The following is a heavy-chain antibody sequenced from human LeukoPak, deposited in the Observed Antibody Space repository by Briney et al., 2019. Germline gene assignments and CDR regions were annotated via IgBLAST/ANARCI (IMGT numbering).Heavy chain of an antibody. D-gene: IGHD3-3*01. CDR2: INHSGST. Sequence: SETLSLTCAVYGGSFSGYYWSWIRQPPGKGLEWIGEINHSGSTNYNPSLKSRVTISVDTSKNQFSLKLSSMTAADTAVYYCARGSTYYDFWSGRCYFDYWGQGTLVTVSS. CDR3: ARGSTYYDFWSGRCYFDY. J-gene: IGHJ4*02. V-gene: IGHV4-34*01. CDR1: GGSFSGYY.